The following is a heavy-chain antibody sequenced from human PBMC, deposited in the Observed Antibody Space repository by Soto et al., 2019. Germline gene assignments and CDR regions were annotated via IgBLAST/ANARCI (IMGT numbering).Heavy chain of an antibody. CDR3: ATQSPRYDSSGGGFDY. CDR1: GFTFSSYA. Sequence: PVGSLRLSCAASGFTFSSYAMHWVRQAPGKGLEWVAVISYDGSNKYYADSVKGRFTISRDNSKNTLYLQMNSLRAEDTAVYYCATQSPRYDSSGGGFDYWGQGTLVTVSS. CDR2: ISYDGSNK. J-gene: IGHJ4*02. V-gene: IGHV3-30-3*01. D-gene: IGHD3-22*01.